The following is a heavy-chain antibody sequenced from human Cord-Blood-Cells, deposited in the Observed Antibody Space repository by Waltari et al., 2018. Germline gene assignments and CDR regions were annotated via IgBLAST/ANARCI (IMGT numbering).Heavy chain of an antibody. CDR1: VGSFSGYY. Sequence: QVQLQQWGAGLLKPSETLSLTCAVYVGSFSGYYWSWIRQPPGKGLEWIGEINHSGSTNYNPSLKSRVTISVDTSKNQFSLKLSSVTAADTAVYYCARGRIAPDYWGQGTLVTVSS. J-gene: IGHJ4*02. V-gene: IGHV4-34*01. D-gene: IGHD6-13*01. CDR2: INHSGST. CDR3: ARGRIAPDY.